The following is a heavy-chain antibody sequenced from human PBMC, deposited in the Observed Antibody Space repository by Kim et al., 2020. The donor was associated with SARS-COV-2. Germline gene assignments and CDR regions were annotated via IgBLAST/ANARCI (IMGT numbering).Heavy chain of an antibody. V-gene: IGHV5-51*01. D-gene: IGHD6-13*01. CDR3: ARRFRAAAGNLFDY. J-gene: IGHJ4*02. Sequence: RPSIQGQVTISADKSISTAYLQWSSLKASDTAMYYCARRFRAAAGNLFDYWGQGTLVTVSS.